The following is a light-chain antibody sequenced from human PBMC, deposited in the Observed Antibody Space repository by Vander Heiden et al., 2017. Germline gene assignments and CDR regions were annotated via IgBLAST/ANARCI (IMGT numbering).Light chain of an antibody. V-gene: IGLV3-21*02. CDR1: KVGTKS. CDR3: QVWDTSDHPEVV. Sequence: SSVLTHPPSVSLAPQPTARITCEGNKVGTKSVHWYRQQPGQAHVLVVYDDYDRPSGIPVRFSGSNSGNTATLTITRVEAGDEDDYYCQVWDTSDHPEVVFGGGTKLTVL. CDR2: DDY. J-gene: IGLJ3*02.